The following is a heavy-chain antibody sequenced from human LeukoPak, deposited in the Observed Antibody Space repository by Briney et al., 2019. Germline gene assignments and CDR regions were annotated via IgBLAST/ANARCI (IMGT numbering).Heavy chain of an antibody. CDR1: GFTFSSYS. Sequence: PGGSLRLSCAASGFTFSSYSMNWVRQAPGKGLEWVSYISSSGSTIYYADSVKGRFTISRDNAKSSLYLQMNSLRAEDTAVYYCARAGSITGTTSYFDYWGQGSLVTVSS. V-gene: IGHV3-48*04. J-gene: IGHJ4*02. CDR2: ISSSGSTI. CDR3: ARAGSITGTTSYFDY. D-gene: IGHD1-7*01.